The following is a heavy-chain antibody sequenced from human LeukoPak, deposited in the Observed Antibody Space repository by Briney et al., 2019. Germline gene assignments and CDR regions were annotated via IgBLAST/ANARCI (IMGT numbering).Heavy chain of an antibody. J-gene: IGHJ4*02. V-gene: IGHV4-39*07. Sequence: PSETLSLTCTVSGVSISSSNSYWGWIRQSPGKGLEWIASIFNTGNTFYNPSLKSRVTMSVDRSKNQFSLNLKSVTAADTAVYFCARVAHVGPYFDHWGQGSLVSVSS. CDR3: ARVAHVGPYFDH. CDR1: GVSISSSNSY. D-gene: IGHD1-26*01. CDR2: IFNTGNT.